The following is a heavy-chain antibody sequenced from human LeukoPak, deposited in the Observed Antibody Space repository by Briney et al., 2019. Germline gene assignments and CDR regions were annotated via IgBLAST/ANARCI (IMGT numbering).Heavy chain of an antibody. CDR3: ARCANGKTFGSLREIKKSREFDF. J-gene: IGHJ4*02. D-gene: IGHD1-1*01. CDR2: ISSCSSYI. CDR1: GFTLSSYE. Sequence: GGSLTLPCTVSGFTLSSYEMTWFRHSPGKGLEGVSSISSCSSYINYADSVGGRYPLSRDNAKNSLFLQMDSLRGEDTAVDYGARCANGKTFGSLREIKKSREFDFWGQGTLVTVST. V-gene: IGHV3-21*01.